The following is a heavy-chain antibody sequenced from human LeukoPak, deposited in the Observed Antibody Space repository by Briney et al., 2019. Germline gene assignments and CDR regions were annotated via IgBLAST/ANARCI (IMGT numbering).Heavy chain of an antibody. Sequence: PGGSLRLSCAASGFTFTTYGMHWVRQAPGKGLEWVTFIRYDGSNKYYADSVKGRFTVSRDNSKNTLYLQLNDLRAEDTAVYYCAKDLSPIHLYLMDASDIWGQGTMVTVSS. CDR1: GFTFTTYG. CDR3: AKDLSPIHLYLMDASDI. V-gene: IGHV3-30*02. CDR2: IRYDGSNK. D-gene: IGHD5-18*01. J-gene: IGHJ3*02.